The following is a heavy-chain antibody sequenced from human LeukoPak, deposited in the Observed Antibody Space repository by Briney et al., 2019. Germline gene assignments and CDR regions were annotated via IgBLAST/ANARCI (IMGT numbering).Heavy chain of an antibody. Sequence: GGSLRLSCAASGFTFSSYWMHWVRQTPGRGLEWVAFIRYDGSTKYYRDSVKGRFTISRGNSKNTMYLQMKSLRAEDTAVYSCAKDLEYSGSGTPGAFDFWGQGTLVTVSS. CDR2: IRYDGSTK. V-gene: IGHV3-30*02. J-gene: IGHJ4*02. D-gene: IGHD3-10*01. CDR3: AKDLEYSGSGTPGAFDF. CDR1: GFTFSSYW.